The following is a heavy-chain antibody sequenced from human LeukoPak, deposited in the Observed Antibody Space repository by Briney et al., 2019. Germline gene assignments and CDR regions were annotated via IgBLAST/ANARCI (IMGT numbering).Heavy chain of an antibody. V-gene: IGHV3-11*04. CDR3: AITKGSRYYFDY. CDR2: INTSGDTI. CDR1: GFTFSDYY. D-gene: IGHD1-1*01. Sequence: GGSLRLSCAASGFTFSDYYMSWIRQAPGKGLEWISYINTSGDTIYYADSVKGRFTISRDNAKNSLYLQMNSLRAEDTAVYYCAITKGSRYYFDYWGQGTLVTVSS. J-gene: IGHJ4*02.